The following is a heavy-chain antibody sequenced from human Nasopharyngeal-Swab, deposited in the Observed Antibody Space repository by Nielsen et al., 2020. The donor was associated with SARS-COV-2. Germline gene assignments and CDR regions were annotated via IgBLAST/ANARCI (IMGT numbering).Heavy chain of an antibody. CDR3: ARAKVSWSGEFDY. V-gene: IGHV1-3*01. CDR2: INVGNDNR. Sequence: ASVQVSCKASGYTFTNHVIHWVRQAPGQRLEWMGWINVGNDNRRYSLKFHDRITITRDTSASTAYMELSSLISEDTAVYYCARAKVSWSGEFDYWGQGTLVTVSS. J-gene: IGHJ4*02. CDR1: GYTFTNHV. D-gene: IGHD3-3*01.